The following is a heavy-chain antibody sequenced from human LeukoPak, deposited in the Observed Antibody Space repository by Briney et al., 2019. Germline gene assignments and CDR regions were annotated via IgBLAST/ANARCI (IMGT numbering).Heavy chain of an antibody. J-gene: IGHJ6*03. V-gene: IGHV1-69*13. D-gene: IGHD3-10*01. CDR1: GGTFHNYA. CDR3: ARAIITMVRGVIYYYYMDV. CDR2: VIPIFGKA. Sequence: SVTVSYKPSGGTFHNYAISWLRQAPGQALEWPGGVIPIFGKANYPQKFQGRVTITADESTSTAFMELSSLRSEDTAVYYCARAIITMVRGVIYYYYMDVWGKGTTVTISS.